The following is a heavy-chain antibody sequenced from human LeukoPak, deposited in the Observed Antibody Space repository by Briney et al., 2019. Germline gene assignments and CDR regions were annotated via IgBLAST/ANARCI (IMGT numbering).Heavy chain of an antibody. Sequence: PSETLSLTCAVYGGSFSGYYWSWIRQPPGKGLEWIGEINHSGSTNYNPSLKSRVTISVDTSKNQFSLKLSSVTAADTAVYYCARTMVRGVIIPTPYYYYGMDVWGQGTLVTVSS. J-gene: IGHJ6*02. CDR2: INHSGST. CDR3: ARTMVRGVIIPTPYYYYGMDV. CDR1: GGSFSGYY. V-gene: IGHV4-34*01. D-gene: IGHD3-10*01.